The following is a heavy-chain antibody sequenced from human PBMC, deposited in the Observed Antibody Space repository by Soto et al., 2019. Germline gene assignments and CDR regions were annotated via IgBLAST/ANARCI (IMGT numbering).Heavy chain of an antibody. V-gene: IGHV3-48*01. CDR3: ASSASPNAY. Sequence: EVQLVEAGGGWVQPWGSLRLSCAASGCIFSGYSMNWFRQAPGKGLEWISYINSGSSSIYYPDSVKGRFTISRDNAKNSLFLQLNSLSAEDTAVYYCASSASPNAYSCHGTLVTVSS. J-gene: IGHJ4*01. CDR2: INSGSSSI. CDR1: GCIFSGYS. D-gene: IGHD1-26*01.